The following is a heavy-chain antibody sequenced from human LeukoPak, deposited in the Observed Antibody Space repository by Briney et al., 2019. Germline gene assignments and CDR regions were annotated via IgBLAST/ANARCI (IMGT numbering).Heavy chain of an antibody. CDR2: IYYSGST. CDR1: GGSISSYY. D-gene: IGHD5-18*01. CDR3: AGRGYSYGNDDY. V-gene: IGHV4-59*01. J-gene: IGHJ4*02. Sequence: SETLSLTCTVSGGSISSYYWSWIRQPPGKGLEWIGYIYYSGSTNYNPSLKGRVTISVDTSKNQFSLKLSSVTAADTAVYYCAGRGYSYGNDDYWGQGTLVTVSS.